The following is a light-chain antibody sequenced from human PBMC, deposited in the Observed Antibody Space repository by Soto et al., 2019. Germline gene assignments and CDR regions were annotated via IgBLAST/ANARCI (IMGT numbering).Light chain of an antibody. Sequence: EIVLTQSPGTLSLSPGERGTLSCRASQSVSSNLAWYQQKPGQAPRLLIYGASTRATGIPARFSGSGSGTEFTLTISSLQSEDFAVYYCQQYNNWPYTFGQGTKLEIK. CDR2: GAS. V-gene: IGKV3-15*01. J-gene: IGKJ2*01. CDR3: QQYNNWPYT. CDR1: QSVSSN.